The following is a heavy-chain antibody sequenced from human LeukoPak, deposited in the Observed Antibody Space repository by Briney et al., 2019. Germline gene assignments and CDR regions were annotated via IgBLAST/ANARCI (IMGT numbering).Heavy chain of an antibody. CDR3: ARHQNVYYGSGSNPYYYYYYYMDV. J-gene: IGHJ6*03. D-gene: IGHD3-10*01. Sequence: GESLKISCKASGYSFTSYWIGWVRQMPGKDLEWMGIIYPGDSDTRYSPSFHGQVTISADKSIRTAYLQWSSLTASDTAMYYCARHQNVYYGSGSNPYYYYYYYMDVWGKGTTVTISS. CDR1: GYSFTSYW. CDR2: IYPGDSDT. V-gene: IGHV5-51*01.